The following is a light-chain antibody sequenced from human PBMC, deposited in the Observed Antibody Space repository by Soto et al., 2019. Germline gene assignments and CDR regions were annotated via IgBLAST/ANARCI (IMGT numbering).Light chain of an antibody. CDR2: ATS. CDR3: QQYEKWPPSIT. V-gene: IGKV3-20*01. CDR1: QSVSSSY. Sequence: EIVLTQSPGTLSLSPGERATLSCRASQSVSSSYLGWYQQKPGQAPRLLIHATSSRATGIPDRFSGSGSGTDFTLTISRLESEDFAVYYCQQYEKWPPSITFGQGTRLEIK. J-gene: IGKJ5*01.